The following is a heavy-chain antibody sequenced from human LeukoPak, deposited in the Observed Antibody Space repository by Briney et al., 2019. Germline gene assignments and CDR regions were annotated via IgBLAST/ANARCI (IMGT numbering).Heavy chain of an antibody. CDR2: IGWSGATM. CDR3: TKGSAAVGEDWFDS. Sequence: GGSLRLSCAASGFNFDDYAMHWVRQSPGKGLEWVSSIGWSGATMDYAESVRGRFTISRDNAKKSLYLQVNSLGPEDTALYYCTKGSAAVGEDWFDSWGQGTLVTVSS. J-gene: IGHJ5*01. V-gene: IGHV3-9*01. CDR1: GFNFDDYA. D-gene: IGHD2-15*01.